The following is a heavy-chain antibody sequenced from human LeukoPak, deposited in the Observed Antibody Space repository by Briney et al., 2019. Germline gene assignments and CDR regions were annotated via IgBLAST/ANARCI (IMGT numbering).Heavy chain of an antibody. Sequence: GESLKISCKGSGYSFTSYWIAWVRQMPGKGLEWMGIIYPGDSDTRYSPSFQGQVTISADKSISTAHLQWSSLKASDTAIYYCARHDRVILTGYYSFDYWGQGTLVTVSP. CDR2: IYPGDSDT. CDR1: GYSFTSYW. CDR3: ARHDRVILTGYYSFDY. J-gene: IGHJ4*02. V-gene: IGHV5-51*01. D-gene: IGHD3-9*01.